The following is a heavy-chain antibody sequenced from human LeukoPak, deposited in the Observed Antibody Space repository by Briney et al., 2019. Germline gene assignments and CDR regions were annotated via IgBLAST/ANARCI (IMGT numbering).Heavy chain of an antibody. V-gene: IGHV3-53*01. J-gene: IGHJ3*02. CDR1: GFTFSSYA. CDR2: IYSGGST. D-gene: IGHD3-10*01. CDR3: ARALTWFGMNAFDI. Sequence: GGSLRLSCEGYGFTFSSYAMSWVRQAPGKGLEWVSVIYSGGSTYYADSVKGRFTISRDNSKNTLYLQMNSLRAEDTAVYYCARALTWFGMNAFDIWGQGTMVTVSS.